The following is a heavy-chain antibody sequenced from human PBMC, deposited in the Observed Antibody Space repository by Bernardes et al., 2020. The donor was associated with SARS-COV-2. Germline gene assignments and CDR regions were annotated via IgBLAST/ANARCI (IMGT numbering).Heavy chain of an antibody. CDR3: AKGDSSSWWRAEYFQH. CDR1: GFTFSNYA. CDR2: ISGSGDTT. V-gene: IGHV3-23*01. J-gene: IGHJ1*01. Sequence: GGSLRLSCAAPGFTFSNYAMSWVRQAPGKGLEWVSAISGSGDTTYYADSVKGRFTISRDISKNTLYLQMNSLRAEDTAVYYCAKGDSSSWWRAEYFQHWGQGTLVTVSS. D-gene: IGHD6-13*01.